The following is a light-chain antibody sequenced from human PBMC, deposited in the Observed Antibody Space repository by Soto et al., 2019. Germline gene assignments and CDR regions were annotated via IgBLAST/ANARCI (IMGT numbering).Light chain of an antibody. V-gene: IGLV1-40*01. CDR1: STNVGGGYY. CDR3: QSYDSTLSGYV. Sequence: QSVLTQPPSVSGAPGQRVTISCTGTSTNVGGGYYVHWYQQLPGKAPKLIIYGNSNRPSGVPDRFSGSKSGTSASLAITGLQAEDEADYYCQSYDSTLSGYVFGTGTKLTVL. CDR2: GNS. J-gene: IGLJ1*01.